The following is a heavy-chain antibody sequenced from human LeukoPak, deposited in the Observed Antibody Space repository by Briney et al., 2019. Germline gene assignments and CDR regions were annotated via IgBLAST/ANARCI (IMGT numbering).Heavy chain of an antibody. CDR2: IYTSGST. V-gene: IGHV4-61*02. Sequence: SETLSLTCTVSGGSISSSSYYWSWIRQPAGKGLEWIGRIYTSGSTNYNPSLKSRGTISLDTSKNQFSLRLSSVTAADTAVYYCARSSDYSGTYFGIWGQGTMVTVSS. J-gene: IGHJ3*02. D-gene: IGHD1-26*01. CDR1: GGSISSSSYY. CDR3: ARSSDYSGTYFGI.